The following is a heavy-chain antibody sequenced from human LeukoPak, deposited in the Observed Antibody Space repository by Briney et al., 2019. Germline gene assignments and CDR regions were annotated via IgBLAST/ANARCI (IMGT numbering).Heavy chain of an antibody. CDR3: AKDAHHDIYGGSSGYPSI. D-gene: IGHD3-22*01. CDR1: GFTFSSYG. J-gene: IGHJ3*02. V-gene: IGHV3-30*18. Sequence: GGSLRLSCAASGFTFSSYGMHWVRQAPGKGLEWVAVISYDGSNKCYADSVKGRFTISRDNSKNTLYLQMNSLRAEDTAVYYCAKDAHHDIYGGSSGYPSIWGQGTMVTVSS. CDR2: ISYDGSNK.